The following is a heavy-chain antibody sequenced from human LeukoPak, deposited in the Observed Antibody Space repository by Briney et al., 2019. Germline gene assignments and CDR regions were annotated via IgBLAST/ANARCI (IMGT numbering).Heavy chain of an antibody. Sequence: WGSLRLSCAASGFTFSSYAMSWVRQAPGKGLEWVSAISGSGGSTYYADSVKGRFTISRDNSKNTLYLQMNSLRAEDTAVYYCAKDWLAFGGVIAPDYWGQGTLVTVSS. CDR3: AKDWLAFGGVIAPDY. D-gene: IGHD3-16*02. J-gene: IGHJ4*02. CDR1: GFTFSSYA. V-gene: IGHV3-23*01. CDR2: ISGSGGST.